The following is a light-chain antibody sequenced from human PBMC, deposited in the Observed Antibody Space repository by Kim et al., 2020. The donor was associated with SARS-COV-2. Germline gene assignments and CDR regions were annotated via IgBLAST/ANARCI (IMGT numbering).Light chain of an antibody. CDR2: DAS. Sequence: DFQMTQSPSSLSASVGDRVTITCRASQDISNYLAWFQLKPGKAPKLLIYDASALQPGVPSRFSGSGSGTDFTLTVTSLQPEDVATYYCQKCDSAPWTFGQGTKVDIK. CDR3: QKCDSAPWT. J-gene: IGKJ1*01. V-gene: IGKV1-27*01. CDR1: QDISNY.